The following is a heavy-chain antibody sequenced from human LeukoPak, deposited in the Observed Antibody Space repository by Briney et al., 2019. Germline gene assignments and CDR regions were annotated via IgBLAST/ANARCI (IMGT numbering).Heavy chain of an antibody. D-gene: IGHD4-17*01. V-gene: IGHV3-30-3*01. J-gene: IGHJ4*02. CDR1: GFTFSSYA. Sequence: GGSLRLSCAASGFTFSSYAMHWVRQAPGKGLEWVAVISYDGSNKYYADSVKGRFTISRDNSKNTLYLQMNSLRAEDTAVYYCARLGDYVQYYFDYWGQGTLVTVSS. CDR3: ARLGDYVQYYFDY. CDR2: ISYDGSNK.